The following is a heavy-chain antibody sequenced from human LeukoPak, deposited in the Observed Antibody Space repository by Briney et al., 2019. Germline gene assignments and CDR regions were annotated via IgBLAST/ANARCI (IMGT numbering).Heavy chain of an antibody. CDR3: ARGGGSGSLAEFDY. J-gene: IGHJ4*02. CDR1: GYSITSGYY. Sequence: SETLSLTCTVSGYSITSGYYWSWIRQPAGKGLEWIGRIYTSGSTNYNPSLKSRVTMSVDTSKNQFSLKLSSVTAADTAVYYCARGGGSGSLAEFDYWGRGTLVTVSS. CDR2: IYTSGST. D-gene: IGHD1-26*01. V-gene: IGHV4-4*07.